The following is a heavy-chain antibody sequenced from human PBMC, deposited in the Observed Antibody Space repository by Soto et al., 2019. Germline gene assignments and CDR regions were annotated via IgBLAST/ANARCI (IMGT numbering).Heavy chain of an antibody. V-gene: IGHV5-51*01. CDR2: INPADSAT. CDR3: VRRGMDV. Sequence: PXGSLKISCKGSEYSFSNYWTAWVRQTPGKGLEWMGIINPADSATTYSPSFRGQVTMSADKSISTAYLQWDSLKASDTATYYCVRRGMDVWGQGTTVTSP. J-gene: IGHJ6*02. CDR1: EYSFSNYW.